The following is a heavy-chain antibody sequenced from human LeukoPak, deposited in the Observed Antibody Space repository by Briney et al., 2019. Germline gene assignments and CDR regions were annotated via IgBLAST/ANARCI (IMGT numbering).Heavy chain of an antibody. J-gene: IGHJ6*02. V-gene: IGHV3-66*01. CDR3: ARSVYGSSSYCYYGMDV. Sequence: GGSLRLSCAASGLTVSSNYMNWVRQAPGKGLEWVSVIHSGGTTHYADSVKGRFTISRDNSKNMLCLQMNSLRAEDTSVYYCARSVYGSSSYCYYGMDVWGQGTTVTVSS. CDR2: IHSGGTT. D-gene: IGHD6-6*01. CDR1: GLTVSSNY.